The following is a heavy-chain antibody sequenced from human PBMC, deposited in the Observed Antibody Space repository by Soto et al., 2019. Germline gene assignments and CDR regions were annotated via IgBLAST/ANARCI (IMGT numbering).Heavy chain of an antibody. V-gene: IGHV3-66*01. CDR1: GFTVSSNY. J-gene: IGHJ4*02. D-gene: IGHD5-18*01. CDR2: IYSGGST. Sequence: EVQLVESGGGLVQPGGSLRLSCAASGFTVSSNYMSWVRQAPGKGLEWVSVIYSGGSTYYADSVKGRFTISRDNSKNPLYLPMKSMRAEDRAVYYGARSIRDVAMAVSFDSWGQGTLVTVS. CDR3: ARSIRDVAMAVSFDS.